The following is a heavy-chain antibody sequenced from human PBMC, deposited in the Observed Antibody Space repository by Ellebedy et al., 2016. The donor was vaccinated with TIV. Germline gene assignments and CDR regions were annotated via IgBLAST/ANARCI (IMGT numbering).Heavy chain of an antibody. V-gene: IGHV1-69*13. J-gene: IGHJ2*01. CDR1: GGTFSSYA. D-gene: IGHD6-6*01. Sequence: SVKVSXKASGGTFSSYAISWVRQAPGQGLEWMGGIIPIFGTANYAQKFQGRVTITADESTSTAYMELSSLRSEDTAVYYCARVPQQLVPPDWYFDLWGRGTLVTVSS. CDR2: IIPIFGTA. CDR3: ARVPQQLVPPDWYFDL.